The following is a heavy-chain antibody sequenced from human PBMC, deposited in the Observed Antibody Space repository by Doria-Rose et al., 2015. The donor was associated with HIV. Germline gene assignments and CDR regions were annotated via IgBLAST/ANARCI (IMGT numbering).Heavy chain of an antibody. CDR2: INDSGSS. V-gene: IGHV4-34*01. CDR3: ARGLLRGGWNDVDYYYGMDV. CDR1: GGSFSRYY. J-gene: IGHJ6*02. D-gene: IGHD1-1*01. Sequence: QVQLQQWGAGPEKPSETLSLTCAVFGGSFSRYYWSWIRQAPGKGLEWIGVINDSGSSNYQTSLKSRVTISLDTSKNLFSLKLSSVTAADTAVYYCARGLLRGGWNDVDYYYGMDVWGQGTTVTVSS.